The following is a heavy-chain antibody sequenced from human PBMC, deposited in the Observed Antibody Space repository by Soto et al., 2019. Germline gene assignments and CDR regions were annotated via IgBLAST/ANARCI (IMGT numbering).Heavy chain of an antibody. Sequence: QVQLVQSGAEVKKPGSSVKVSCKASGGTFSSYAISWVRQAPGQGLEWMGGFIPMPNRPHSARKFQGRVTLTADESTSTAYMDLSSLRSEDTAVYYCARGQFHHVSNYYYALDVWGQGTTVTVSS. CDR2: FIPMPNRP. V-gene: IGHV1-69*01. CDR1: GGTFSSYA. J-gene: IGHJ6*02. CDR3: ARGQFHHVSNYYYALDV.